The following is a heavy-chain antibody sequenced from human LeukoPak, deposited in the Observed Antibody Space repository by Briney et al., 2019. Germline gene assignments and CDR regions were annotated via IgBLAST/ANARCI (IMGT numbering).Heavy chain of an antibody. J-gene: IGHJ1*01. CDR2: IIPILGIA. V-gene: IGHV1-69*04. CDR3: ARLPAAGIALQYFQH. Sequence: GASVKVSCKASGGTFSSYAISWVRQAPGQGLEWMGRIIPILGIANYAQKFQGRVTITADKSTSTAYMELSSLRYEDTAVYYCARLPAAGIALQYFQHWGQGSLATVSS. CDR1: GGTFSSYA. D-gene: IGHD6-13*01.